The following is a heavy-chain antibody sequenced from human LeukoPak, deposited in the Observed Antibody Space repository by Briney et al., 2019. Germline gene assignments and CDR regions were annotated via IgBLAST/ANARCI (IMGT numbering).Heavy chain of an antibody. CDR2: INHSGST. CDR1: GGSFSGYY. D-gene: IGHD2-8*01. CDR3: ARGYCTNAVCSLGPTQA. Sequence: SETLSLTCAVYGGSFSGYYWSWIRQPPGKGLEWIGEINHSGSTNYNPSLKSRVTISVDTSKNQFSLKLSSVTAADTAVYYCARGYCTNAVCSLGPTQAWGQGTLVTVSS. V-gene: IGHV4-34*01. J-gene: IGHJ4*02.